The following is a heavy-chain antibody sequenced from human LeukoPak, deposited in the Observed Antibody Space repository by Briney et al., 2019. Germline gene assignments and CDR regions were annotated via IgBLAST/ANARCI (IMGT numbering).Heavy chain of an antibody. V-gene: IGHV4-59*12. J-gene: IGHJ4*02. CDR2: IYYSGST. CDR1: GGSISSYY. Sequence: SETLSLTCTVSGGSISSYYWNWIRQPPGKGLEWIGSIYYSGSTNYNPSLKSRLTISVDRSKNQFSLKLSSVTAADTAVYYCARGTTTIFGVVRFDYWGQGTLVTVSS. CDR3: ARGTTTIFGVVRFDY. D-gene: IGHD3-3*01.